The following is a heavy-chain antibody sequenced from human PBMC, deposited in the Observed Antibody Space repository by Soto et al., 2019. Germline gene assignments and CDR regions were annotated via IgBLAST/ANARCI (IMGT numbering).Heavy chain of an antibody. D-gene: IGHD3-16*01. CDR1: GGSISSRDSY. CDR3: ARGFGRSHFDY. J-gene: IGHJ4*02. CDR2: FHYSGST. V-gene: IGHV4-39*01. Sequence: QVQVQESGPGLVRPSETLSLTCTVSGGSISSRDSYWGWIRQPPGKGLEWIGSFHYSGSTYYNPSLKSRVTIAVDTSKNQLSLRVTSVTAADTAVHYCARGFGRSHFDYWGQGTLVTVSS.